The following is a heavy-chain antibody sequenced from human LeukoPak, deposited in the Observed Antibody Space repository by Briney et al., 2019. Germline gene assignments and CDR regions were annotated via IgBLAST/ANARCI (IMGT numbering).Heavy chain of an antibody. D-gene: IGHD1-26*01. V-gene: IGHV4-61*02. CDR3: ARVLVGARDWFDP. CDR1: GGSISSGNYY. Sequence: SETLSLTCTVSGGSISSGNYYWSWIRQPAGKTLEWIGRIYTSGSTNYNPSLKSRVTISVDTSKNQFSLKLSSVTAADTAVYYCARVLVGARDWFDPWGQGTLVTVSS. J-gene: IGHJ5*02. CDR2: IYTSGST.